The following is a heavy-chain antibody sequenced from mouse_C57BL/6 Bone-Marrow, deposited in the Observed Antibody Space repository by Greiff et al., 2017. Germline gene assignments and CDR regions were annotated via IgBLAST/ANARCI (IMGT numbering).Heavy chain of an antibody. J-gene: IGHJ4*01. CDR2: FDPSDSYT. D-gene: IGHD6-2*01. CDR1: GYTFTSYW. V-gene: IGHV1-69*01. Sequence: VQLQQPGAELVMPGASVKLSCKASGYTFTSYWMHWVKQRPGQGLEWIGEFDPSDSYTNYNQKFKGKSTLTVDKSSSTAYMQLSSLTSEDSAVYYCASLSYAMDYWGQGTSVTVSS. CDR3: ASLSYAMDY.